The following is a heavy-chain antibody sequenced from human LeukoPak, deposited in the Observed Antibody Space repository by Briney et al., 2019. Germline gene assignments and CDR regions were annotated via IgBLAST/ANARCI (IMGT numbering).Heavy chain of an antibody. J-gene: IGHJ4*02. CDR3: ASRIAARPPAD. D-gene: IGHD6-6*01. CDR1: GFTFSSYA. V-gene: IGHV3-30-3*01. Sequence: PGRSLRLSCAASGFTFSSYAMHWVRQAPGKGLEWVAVISYDGSNKYYADSVKGRFTISRDNSKNTLYLQMNSLRAEDTAVYYCASRIAARPPADWGQGTLVTVSS. CDR2: ISYDGSNK.